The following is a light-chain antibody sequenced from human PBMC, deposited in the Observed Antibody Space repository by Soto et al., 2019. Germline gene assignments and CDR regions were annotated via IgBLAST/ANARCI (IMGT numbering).Light chain of an antibody. Sequence: DIQMTQSPSTLSASVGDRVTITCRATQSISPYLAWYQQKPGKAPKLLIYKASILQSGVPSTFSGSGSGTGFTLTISSLQPDDFATYYCQHYNTYRWTFGQGTKVDIK. J-gene: IGKJ1*01. CDR3: QHYNTYRWT. CDR2: KAS. V-gene: IGKV1-5*03. CDR1: QSISPY.